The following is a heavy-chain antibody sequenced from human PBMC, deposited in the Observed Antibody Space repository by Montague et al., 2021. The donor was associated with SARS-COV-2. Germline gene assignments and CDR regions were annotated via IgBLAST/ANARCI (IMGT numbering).Heavy chain of an antibody. D-gene: IGHD1-1*01. CDR2: VHYTGTT. Sequence: SETLSLTCTVSGGSITVSRYDWGWIPQPPGQVLEWIGIVHYTGTTSYNASLKSRLTISVNTSENQFSLNMTSVTASDTSVYYCARHRANAGSFDIWGQGTMVTVSS. CDR1: GGSITVSRYD. CDR3: ARHRANAGSFDI. V-gene: IGHV4-39*01. J-gene: IGHJ3*02.